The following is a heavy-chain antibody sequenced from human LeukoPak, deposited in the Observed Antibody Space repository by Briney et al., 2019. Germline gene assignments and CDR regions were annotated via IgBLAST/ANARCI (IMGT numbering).Heavy chain of an antibody. J-gene: IGHJ4*02. V-gene: IGHV3-23*01. CDR2: ISCSGGST. Sequence: GGSLRLSCAASGFTFSSYAMSWVRQAPGKGLEWVSAISCSGGSTYYADSVKGRFTISRDNSKHTLYLQMNSLRAEDTAVYYCARGVGRTTYRASTLDLWGQGTMVTVSS. CDR1: GFTFSSYA. CDR3: ARGVGRTTYRASTLDL. D-gene: IGHD1-1*01.